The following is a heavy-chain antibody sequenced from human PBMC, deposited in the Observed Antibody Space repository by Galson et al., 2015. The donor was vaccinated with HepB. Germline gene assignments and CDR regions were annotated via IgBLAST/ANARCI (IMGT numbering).Heavy chain of an antibody. CDR1: GFTFSSYS. D-gene: IGHD3-9*01. J-gene: IGHJ4*02. Sequence: SLRLSCAASGFTFSSYSMNWVRQAPGKGLEWVSSISSSSSYIYYADSVKGRFTISRDNAKNSLYLQMNSLRAEDTAVYYCARGDPRILDYDILTGYPVPYSGYDYWGQGTLVTVSS. V-gene: IGHV3-21*01. CDR3: ARGDPRILDYDILTGYPVPYSGYDY. CDR2: ISSSSSYI.